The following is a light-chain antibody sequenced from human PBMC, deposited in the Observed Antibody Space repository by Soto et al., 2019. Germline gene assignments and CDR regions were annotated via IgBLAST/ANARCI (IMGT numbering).Light chain of an antibody. CDR2: DVS. J-gene: IGLJ3*02. V-gene: IGLV2-8*01. CDR1: SNDVGGYKY. CDR3: SSYADNNIGRV. Sequence: QSALTQPPSASXSXXXSVTISCTGTSNDVGGYKYVSWYQQHPGKAPKLIIYDVSERPSGVPDRFSGSKSGNTASLTVSGLQAEDEADYYCSSYADNNIGRVFGGGTKLTVL.